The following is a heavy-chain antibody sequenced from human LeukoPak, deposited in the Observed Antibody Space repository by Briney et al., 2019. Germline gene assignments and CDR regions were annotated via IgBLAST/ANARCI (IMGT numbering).Heavy chain of an antibody. D-gene: IGHD3-10*01. CDR2: ISSTSSYI. CDR3: ARALWSGPVYYGMDV. Sequence: GGSLRLSCAASGFTFTNYNFYWVRQAPGRGLEWVSSISSTSSYIYYADSMKGRFTISRDNAKNSLYLQMNSLRAEDTAVYYYARALWSGPVYYGMDVWGQGTTVTVSS. V-gene: IGHV3-21*06. J-gene: IGHJ6*02. CDR1: GFTFTNYN.